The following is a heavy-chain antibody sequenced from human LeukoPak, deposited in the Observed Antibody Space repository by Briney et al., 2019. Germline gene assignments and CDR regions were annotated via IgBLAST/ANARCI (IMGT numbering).Heavy chain of an antibody. Sequence: SETLSLTCTVSGGSTSNYFCTWLRQSAGKGLEWIGRIHTSGSTNYNPSLKSRVSMSVDTSKNQFSLKLSSVTAADTAVYYCARDPEGHGYYFDYWGQGATVTVSS. CDR2: IHTSGST. CDR1: GGSTSNYF. V-gene: IGHV4-4*07. D-gene: IGHD3-3*01. J-gene: IGHJ4*02. CDR3: ARDPEGHGYYFDY.